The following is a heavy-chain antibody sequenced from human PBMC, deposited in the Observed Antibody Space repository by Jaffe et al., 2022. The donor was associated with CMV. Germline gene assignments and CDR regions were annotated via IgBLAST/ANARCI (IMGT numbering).Heavy chain of an antibody. CDR1: GFTFSSYE. Sequence: EVQLVESGGGLVQPGGSLRLSCAASGFTFSSYEMNWVRQAPGKGLEWVSYISSSGSTIYYADSVKGRFTISRDNAKNSLYLQMNSLRAEDTAVYYCARAGGNTPYYFDYWGQGTLVTVSS. V-gene: IGHV3-48*03. J-gene: IGHJ4*02. CDR2: ISSSGSTI. CDR3: ARAGGNTPYYFDY. D-gene: IGHD2-15*01.